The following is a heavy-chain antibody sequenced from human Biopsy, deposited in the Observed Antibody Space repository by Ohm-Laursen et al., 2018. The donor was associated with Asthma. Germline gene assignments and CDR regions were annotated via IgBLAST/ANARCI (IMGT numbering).Heavy chain of an antibody. J-gene: IGHJ6*02. CDR3: AREGGDYLSGYYYYYGMDV. V-gene: IGHV3-30*03. D-gene: IGHD4-17*01. CDR1: GFTFSNFA. CDR2: ISYDGSNK. Sequence: SLRLSCSASGFTFSNFAMTWVRQAPGKGLEWVAVISYDGSNKYYADSVKGRFTISRDNSKNTLYLQMNSLRAEDTAVYYCAREGGDYLSGYYYYYGMDVWGQGTTVTVSS.